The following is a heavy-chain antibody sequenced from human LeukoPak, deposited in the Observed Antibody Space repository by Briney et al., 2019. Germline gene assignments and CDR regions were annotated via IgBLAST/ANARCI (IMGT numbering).Heavy chain of an antibody. V-gene: IGHV3-9*01. J-gene: IGHJ4*02. Sequence: GGSLRLSCAASGFTFDDYAMPWVRQAPGKGLEWVSGISWNSGSIGYADSVKGRFTISRDNAKNSLYLQMNSLRAEDTAVYYCVSGSDTSGYYFYWGQGTLVTVSS. CDR3: VSGSDTSGYYFY. CDR1: GFTFDDYA. CDR2: ISWNSGSI. D-gene: IGHD3-22*01.